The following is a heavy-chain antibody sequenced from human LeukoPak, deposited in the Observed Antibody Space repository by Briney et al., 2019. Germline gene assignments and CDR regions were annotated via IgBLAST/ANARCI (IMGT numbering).Heavy chain of an antibody. CDR3: ARSTYYYGSGSYQPFDY. V-gene: IGHV4-59*05. CDR1: GGSISSYY. Sequence: PSETLSLTCTVSGGSISSYYWSWIRQPPGKGLEWIGSIYYSGSTYYNPSLKSRVTKSVDTSKNQFSLKLRFVTAADTAVYYCARSTYYYGSGSYQPFDYWGQGTLVTVSS. J-gene: IGHJ4*02. CDR2: IYYSGST. D-gene: IGHD3-10*01.